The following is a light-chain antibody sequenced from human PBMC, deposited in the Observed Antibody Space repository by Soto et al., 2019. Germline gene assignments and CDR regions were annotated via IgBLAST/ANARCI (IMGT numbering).Light chain of an antibody. CDR1: SSNIGSNY. CDR2: RNN. CDR3: AAWDDSLSGVV. Sequence: QSVLTQLPSASGTPGQRVTISCSGSSSNIGSNYVYWYQQLPGTAPKVLIYRNNQRPSGVPDRFSGSKSGTSASLAISGLRSEDEADYYCAAWDDSLSGVVFGGGTKLTVL. V-gene: IGLV1-47*01. J-gene: IGLJ2*01.